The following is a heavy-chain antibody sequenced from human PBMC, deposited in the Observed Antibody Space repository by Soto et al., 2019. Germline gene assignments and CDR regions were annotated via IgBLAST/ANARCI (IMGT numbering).Heavy chain of an antibody. CDR2: IYYSGST. D-gene: IGHD3-3*01. CDR3: ARLGANYDFFCCYYYYYYGMYF. J-gene: IGHJ6*02. Sequence: SETLSLTCTVSGGSISSSSYYWGWIRQPPGKGLEWIGSIYYSGSTYYNPSLKSRVTISVDTSKNQFSLKLSSVTAADTAVYYCARLGANYDFFCCYYYYYYGMYFWGQGTTVPVSS. V-gene: IGHV4-39*01. CDR1: GGSISSSSYY.